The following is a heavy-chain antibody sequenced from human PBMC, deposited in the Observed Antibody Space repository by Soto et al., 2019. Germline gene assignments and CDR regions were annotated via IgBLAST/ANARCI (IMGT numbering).Heavy chain of an antibody. Sequence: SETLSLTCTVSGGSISSSSYYWGWIRQPPGKGLEWIGSIYYSGSTNYNPSLKSRVTISVDTSKNQFSLKLSSVTAADTAVYYCARVRGYCSGGSCYSDEGDYYFDYWGQGTLVTVSS. CDR3: ARVRGYCSGGSCYSDEGDYYFDY. J-gene: IGHJ4*02. D-gene: IGHD2-15*01. V-gene: IGHV4-39*07. CDR2: IYYSGST. CDR1: GGSISSSSYY.